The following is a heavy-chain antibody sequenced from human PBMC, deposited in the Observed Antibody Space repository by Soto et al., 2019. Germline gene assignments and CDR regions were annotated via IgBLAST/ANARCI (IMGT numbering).Heavy chain of an antibody. CDR2: SYYSGDT. CDR1: GGAISSDY. Sequence: QVQLQESGPGLVKPSETLSLTCTVSGGAISSDYWSWIRQTPGKGLEWLGGSYYSGDTKDRPSFSSRVTISVDASKNQFSLRLRAATAADTALYYGASGLTSGAFEIWGRGINVVVSS. J-gene: IGHJ3*02. CDR3: ASGLTSGAFEI. D-gene: IGHD6-19*01. V-gene: IGHV4-59*08.